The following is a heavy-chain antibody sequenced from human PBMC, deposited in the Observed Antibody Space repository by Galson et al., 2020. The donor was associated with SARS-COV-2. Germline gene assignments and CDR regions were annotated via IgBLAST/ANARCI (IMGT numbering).Heavy chain of an antibody. CDR2: IDWDDDK. V-gene: IGHV2-70*01. CDR3: ARMIAAAGFYYYGMDV. CDR1: GFSLSTSGMC. J-gene: IGHJ6*02. Sequence: TQTLTLTCTFSGFSLSTSGMCVSWIRQPPGKALEWLALIDWDDDKYYSTSLKTRLTISKDTSKNQVVLTMTNMDPVDTATYYCARMIAAAGFYYYGMDVWGQGTTVTVSS. D-gene: IGHD6-13*01.